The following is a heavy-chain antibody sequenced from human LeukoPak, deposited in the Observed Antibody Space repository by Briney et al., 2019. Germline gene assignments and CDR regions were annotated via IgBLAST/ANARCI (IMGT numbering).Heavy chain of an antibody. D-gene: IGHD6-19*01. V-gene: IGHV3-9*01. CDR1: GLTLHGHA. CDR3: AKVRKAVAGPVDY. CDR2: ISWNSGSI. Sequence: PGRCLRLSYAASGLTLHGHAMHWVRQAPTKGLEWVSGISWNSGSIGYADSVKGRFTISRDNAKNSLYLQMNSLRAEDTALYYCAKVRKAVAGPVDYWGQGTLVTVSS. J-gene: IGHJ4*02.